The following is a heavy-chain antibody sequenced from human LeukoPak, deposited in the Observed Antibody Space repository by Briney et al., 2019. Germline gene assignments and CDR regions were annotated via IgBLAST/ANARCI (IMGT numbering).Heavy chain of an antibody. CDR3: ARTIVVVPAATTYFDY. CDR2: ISYSGST. Sequence: PSETLSLTCTVSGGSISSDYWSWIRQPPGKGLEWIGYISYSGSTNYNPSLKSRVTISVDTSKNQFSLKLSSVTAADTAVYYCARTIVVVPAATTYFDYWGQGTLVTVSS. V-gene: IGHV4-59*08. CDR1: GGSISSDY. D-gene: IGHD2-2*01. J-gene: IGHJ4*02.